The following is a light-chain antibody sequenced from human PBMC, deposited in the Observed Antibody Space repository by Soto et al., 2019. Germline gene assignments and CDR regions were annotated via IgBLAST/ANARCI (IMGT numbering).Light chain of an antibody. J-gene: IGLJ1*01. V-gene: IGLV2-11*01. CDR3: CSYSGTYTFI. CDR1: SSHVGPYNY. Sequence: QSVLTQPRSVSGSPGQSVTISCAGTSSHVGPYNYVSWYQQHPGKAPKLIIYDVSRRPSGVPDRFSGSKSGDTASLTISGLQAEDEADYYCCSYSGTYTFIFATGTKVTVL. CDR2: DVS.